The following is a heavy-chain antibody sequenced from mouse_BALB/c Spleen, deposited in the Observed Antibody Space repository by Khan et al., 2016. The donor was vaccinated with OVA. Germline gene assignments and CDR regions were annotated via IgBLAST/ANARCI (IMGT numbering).Heavy chain of an antibody. CDR1: GSPFSSIA. J-gene: IGHJ4*01. Sequence: DVMLVESGGDLVNPEGSLNLPCPPPGSPFSSIALFWFRQLPAKSLGWFAPFSSVGSYPSYQDSLKGRFTISRDNAKNTLYLQMSSLKSEDTAMYYCARQPGYYEGSAMDYWGQGTSVTVSS. CDR3: ARQPGYYEGSAMDY. CDR2: FSSVGSYP. V-gene: IGHV5-6*02. D-gene: IGHD2-3*01.